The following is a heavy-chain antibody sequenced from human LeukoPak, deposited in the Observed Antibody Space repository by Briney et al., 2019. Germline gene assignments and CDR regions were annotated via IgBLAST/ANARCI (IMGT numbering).Heavy chain of an antibody. D-gene: IGHD3-10*01. V-gene: IGHV3-23*01. J-gene: IGHJ6*04. CDR1: GFTFSSYA. Sequence: GGSLRLSCAASGFTFSSYAMSWVRQAPGKGLEWVSGVSGSGGSTNYADSVRGRFTISRGNSKNTLYLQMSSLRAEDTAVYYCAKKLGSGSLNGVDVWGKGTTVTVSS. CDR3: AKKLGSGSLNGVDV. CDR2: VSGSGGST.